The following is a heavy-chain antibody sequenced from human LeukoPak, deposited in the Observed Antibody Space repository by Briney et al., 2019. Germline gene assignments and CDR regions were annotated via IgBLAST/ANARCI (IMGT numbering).Heavy chain of an antibody. CDR3: ARSMYCSSTSCSTPFDY. J-gene: IGHJ4*02. CDR2: IYPVDSDT. Sequence: GESLKISCKGSGYSFTSYWIGWVRQMPGKGLEWMGIIYPVDSDTRYSPSFQGQVTISADKSISTAYLQWSSLKASDTAMYYCARSMYCSSTSCSTPFDYWGQGTLVTVSS. CDR1: GYSFTSYW. D-gene: IGHD2-2*01. V-gene: IGHV5-51*01.